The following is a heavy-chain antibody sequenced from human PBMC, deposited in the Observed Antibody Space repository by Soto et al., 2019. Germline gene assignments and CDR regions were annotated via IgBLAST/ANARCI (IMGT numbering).Heavy chain of an antibody. J-gene: IGHJ2*01. CDR1: GFSLSTSGVG. Sequence: QITLKESGPTLVKPTQTLTLTCTFSGFSLSTSGVGVGWIRQPPGKALEWLALIYWDDDKRYSPSLKSRLTITKDTSKIQVVLTMTNMDPVDTATSHSAHGRPPHWYFDLWGRGTLVTVSS. V-gene: IGHV2-5*02. CDR3: AHGRPPHWYFDL. CDR2: IYWDDDK. D-gene: IGHD1-26*01.